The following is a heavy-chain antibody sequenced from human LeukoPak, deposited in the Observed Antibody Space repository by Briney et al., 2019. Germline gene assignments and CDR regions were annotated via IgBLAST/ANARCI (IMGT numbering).Heavy chain of an antibody. J-gene: IGHJ4*02. Sequence: PGGSLRLSCAASGFTFSSCAVNWVRQAPGKGLEWVSVIYSGGSTYYADSVKGRFTISRDNSKNTLYLQMNSLRAEDTAVYYCARDSAADTAIDWGQGTLVTVSS. CDR2: IYSGGST. CDR1: GFTFSSCA. D-gene: IGHD5-18*01. CDR3: ARDSAADTAID. V-gene: IGHV3-53*01.